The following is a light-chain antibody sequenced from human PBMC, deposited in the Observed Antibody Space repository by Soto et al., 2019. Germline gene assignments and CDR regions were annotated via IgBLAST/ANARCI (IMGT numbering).Light chain of an antibody. V-gene: IGLV2-14*01. CDR1: SSDVGGYNY. Sequence: QSALTQPASVSGSPGQSITISCTGTSSDVGGYNYVSWYQQHPGKAPKRMIYDVSNRPSGVSNRFSGSKSGNTASLTISGLQAEDEADYYCSSYTSSSTLHYVFGTGTKLTVL. CDR3: SSYTSSSTLHYV. J-gene: IGLJ1*01. CDR2: DVS.